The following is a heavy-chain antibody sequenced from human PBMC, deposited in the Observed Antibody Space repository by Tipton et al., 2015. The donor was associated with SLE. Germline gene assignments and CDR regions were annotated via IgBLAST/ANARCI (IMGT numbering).Heavy chain of an antibody. CDR3: ATARGSGSYYNVDY. CDR1: GFTFSSYA. V-gene: IGHV3-30*04. CDR2: ISYDGSNK. Sequence: SLRLSCAASGFTFSSYAMHWVRQAPGKGLEWVAVISYDGSNKYYADSVKGRFTISRDNSKNTLYLQMNSLRAEDTAVYYCATARGSGSYYNVDYWGQGTLVTVSS. J-gene: IGHJ4*02. D-gene: IGHD3-10*01.